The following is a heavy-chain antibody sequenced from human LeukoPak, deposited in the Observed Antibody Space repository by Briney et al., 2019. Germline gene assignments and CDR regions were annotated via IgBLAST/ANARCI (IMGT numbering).Heavy chain of an antibody. J-gene: IGHJ4*02. V-gene: IGHV3-23*01. CDR3: AKDQRTISTFDY. D-gene: IGHD3-3*01. CDR1: GFTFSNYG. CDR2: ISGSGSSS. Sequence: GGSLRLSCAASGFTFSNYGMSWVRQAPGKGLEWVSAISGSGSSSYYADSEKGRFTISRDNSKNTLYLQINSLRAEDTAIYYCAKDQRTISTFDYWGQGTLVTVSS.